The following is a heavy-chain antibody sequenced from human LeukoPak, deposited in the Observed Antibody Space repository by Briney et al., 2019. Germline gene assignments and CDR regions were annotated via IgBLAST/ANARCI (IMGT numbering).Heavy chain of an antibody. CDR2: IFYSGGT. J-gene: IGHJ4*02. D-gene: IGHD4/OR15-4a*01. CDR3: AKDGAFWRH. CDR1: GGSISSSY. V-gene: IGHV4-59*01. Sequence: SETLSLTCTVSGGSISSSYGTWIRQPPGKGLEWIGYIFYSGGTNYNPSLKSRVTISVDTSRNQSSLRLSSVTAADTAVYYCAKDGAFWRHWGQGTLVTVSS.